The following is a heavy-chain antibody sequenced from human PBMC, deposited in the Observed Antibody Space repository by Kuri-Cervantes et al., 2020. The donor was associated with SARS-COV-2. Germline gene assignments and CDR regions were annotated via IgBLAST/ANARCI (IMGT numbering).Heavy chain of an antibody. CDR1: GYSFTSYW. D-gene: IGHD4-11*01. J-gene: IGHJ5*02. Sequence: GGSLRLSCKGSGYSFTSYWIGWVRQMPGKGLEWMGRIDPSDSYTNYSPSFQGHVTISADKSISTAYLQWSSLKASDTAMYYCARLTTAYWWFDPWGQGTLVTVSS. V-gene: IGHV5-10-1*01. CDR2: IDPSDSYT. CDR3: ARLTTAYWWFDP.